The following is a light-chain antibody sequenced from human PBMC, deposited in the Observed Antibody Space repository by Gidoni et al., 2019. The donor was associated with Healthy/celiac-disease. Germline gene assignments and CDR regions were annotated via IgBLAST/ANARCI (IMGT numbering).Light chain of an antibody. V-gene: IGKV3-15*01. Sequence: EIVMTPSPATLSVSPGERATLSCRANQSVSSNLAWYQQKPGQAPRLLIYGASTRATGIPARFSGSGSGTEFTLTISSLQSEDFAVYYCQQYNNWLVTFGQGTKVEIK. CDR2: GAS. J-gene: IGKJ1*01. CDR1: QSVSSN. CDR3: QQYNNWLVT.